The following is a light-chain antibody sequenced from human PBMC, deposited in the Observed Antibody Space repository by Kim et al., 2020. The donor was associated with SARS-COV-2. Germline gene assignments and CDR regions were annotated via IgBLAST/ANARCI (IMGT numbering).Light chain of an antibody. CDR2: EVS. Sequence: GQSVTISSTGTSSDVGGYNYVSWYQQHPGKAPQLMIFEVSKRPSGVPDRFSGSRSGNTASLTVSGLRAEDEADYYCSSYAGSKHWMFGGGTQLTVL. CDR3: SSYAGSKHWM. V-gene: IGLV2-8*01. J-gene: IGLJ3*02. CDR1: SSDVGGYNY.